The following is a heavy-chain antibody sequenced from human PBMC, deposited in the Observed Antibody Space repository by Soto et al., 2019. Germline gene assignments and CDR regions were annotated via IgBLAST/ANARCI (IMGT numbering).Heavy chain of an antibody. CDR2: IYYSGST. Sequence: PSETLSLTCTVSGGSISSGDYYWSWIRQPPGKGLEWIGYIYYSGSTYYNPSLKSRVTISVDTSKNQFSLKLSSVTAADTAVYYCARDAIVAAKTSTGYYYGMDVWGQGTTVTVSS. CDR1: GGSISSGDYY. CDR3: ARDAIVAAKTSTGYYYGMDV. V-gene: IGHV4-30-4*01. J-gene: IGHJ6*02. D-gene: IGHD2-15*01.